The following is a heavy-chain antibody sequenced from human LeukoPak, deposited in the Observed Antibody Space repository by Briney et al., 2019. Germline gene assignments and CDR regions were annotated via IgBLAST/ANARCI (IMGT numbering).Heavy chain of an antibody. J-gene: IGHJ3*02. Sequence: GASVEVSCKASGGTFSSCAISWVRQAPGQGLEWMGGIIPIFGTANYAQKFQGRVTITADESTSTAYMELSSLRSEDTAVYYCARGDTWEYCSSTSCYLYAFDIWGQGTMVTVSS. V-gene: IGHV1-69*13. CDR1: GGTFSSCA. D-gene: IGHD2-2*01. CDR3: ARGDTWEYCSSTSCYLYAFDI. CDR2: IIPIFGTA.